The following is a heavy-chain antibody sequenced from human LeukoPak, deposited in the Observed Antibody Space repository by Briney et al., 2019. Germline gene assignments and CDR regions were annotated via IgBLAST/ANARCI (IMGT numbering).Heavy chain of an antibody. J-gene: IGHJ4*02. CDR1: GFTFNTYA. Sequence: GGSLRLSCAASGFTFNTYAMSWVRQAPGQGLEWVSSITISGSGTYYADSVKGRFTITRDSSKDTLYLEMNSLRADDTAKYYCAKGYYGSGSSYFDCWGQGTLVTVSS. D-gene: IGHD3-10*01. CDR3: AKGYYGSGSSYFDC. CDR2: ITISGSGT. V-gene: IGHV3-23*01.